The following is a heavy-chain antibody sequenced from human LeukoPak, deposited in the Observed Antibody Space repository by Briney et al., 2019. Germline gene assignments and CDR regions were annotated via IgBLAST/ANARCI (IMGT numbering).Heavy chain of an antibody. Sequence: SETLSLTCTVSGGSISGSYWSWIRQPPGKGLEWIAYMYNSESTNYNPSLKSRVTISIDTSKNQFSLKLSSLTAADTAIYYCARGIESYGDYGYWGQGILVTVSS. D-gene: IGHD4-17*01. J-gene: IGHJ4*02. CDR2: MYNSEST. CDR3: ARGIESYGDYGY. V-gene: IGHV4-59*01. CDR1: GGSISGSY.